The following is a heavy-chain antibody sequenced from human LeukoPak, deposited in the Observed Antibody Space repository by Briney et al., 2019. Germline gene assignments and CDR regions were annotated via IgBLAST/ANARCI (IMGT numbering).Heavy chain of an antibody. J-gene: IGHJ4*02. Sequence: ASVKVSCKASGYTFTGYYMHWVRQAPGQGGEWMGRINPNSGGTNYAQKFQGRVTITRDTSISTAYMELSRLRSDDTAVYYCAPAGYSSSWYQSYYFDYWGQGTLVTVSS. CDR1: GYTFTGYY. CDR2: INPNSGGT. D-gene: IGHD6-13*01. V-gene: IGHV1-2*06. CDR3: APAGYSSSWYQSYYFDY.